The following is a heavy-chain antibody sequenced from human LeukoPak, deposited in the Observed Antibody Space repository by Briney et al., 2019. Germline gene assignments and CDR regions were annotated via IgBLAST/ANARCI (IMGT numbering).Heavy chain of an antibody. D-gene: IGHD3-22*01. CDR1: GFTFSLYG. V-gene: IGHV3-30*03. CDR3: ASERAPYDSSGYLDY. Sequence: GSLRLSCAASGFTFSLYGIHWVRQAPGKGLEWVAVISYDGSNKYYADSVKGRFTISRDNSKNTLYLQMNSLRAEDTAVYYCASERAPYDSSGYLDYWGQGTLVTVSS. J-gene: IGHJ4*02. CDR2: ISYDGSNK.